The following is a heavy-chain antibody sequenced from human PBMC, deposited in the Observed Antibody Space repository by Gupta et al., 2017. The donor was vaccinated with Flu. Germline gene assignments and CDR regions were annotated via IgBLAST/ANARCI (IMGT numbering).Heavy chain of an antibody. CDR2: INSNGGST. V-gene: IGHV3-23*01. D-gene: IGHD6-19*01. Sequence: AMSWVRQAPGKGLQWISGINSNGGSTYYADSVRGRFTVSRDNSENTFYLQMDSLRAEDTAIYYCAKDLYSVPGAFDSWGQGTLVTVSS. CDR3: AKDLYSVPGAFDS. CDR1: A. J-gene: IGHJ5*01.